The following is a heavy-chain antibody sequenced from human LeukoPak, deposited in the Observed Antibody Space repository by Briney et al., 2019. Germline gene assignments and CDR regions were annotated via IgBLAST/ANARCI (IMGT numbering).Heavy chain of an antibody. J-gene: IGHJ4*02. CDR1: GFTFSSYS. Sequence: GGSLRLSCAASGFTFSSYSMNWVRQAPGKGLEWVSSISSSSSYIYYADSVKGRSTISRDNAKNSLYLQMNSLRAEDTAVYYCARRYYDYVWGSYRYFDYWGQGTLVTVSS. D-gene: IGHD3-16*02. CDR2: ISSSSSYI. CDR3: ARRYYDYVWGSYRYFDY. V-gene: IGHV3-21*01.